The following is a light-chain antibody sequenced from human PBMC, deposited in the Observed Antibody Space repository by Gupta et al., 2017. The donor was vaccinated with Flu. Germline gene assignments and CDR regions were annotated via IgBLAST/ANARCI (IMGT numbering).Light chain of an antibody. Sequence: KFTISCSGTCSTRGSDYLSWYQHVTGAAPNLLIYENDRRPSGIPDRFSASKSGASATLDITGLQPADEADYYCGTWDSMNSGGLFGGGTNLTVL. CDR3: GTWDSMNSGGL. V-gene: IGLV1-51*02. CDR2: END. J-gene: IGLJ3*02. CDR1: CSTRGSDY.